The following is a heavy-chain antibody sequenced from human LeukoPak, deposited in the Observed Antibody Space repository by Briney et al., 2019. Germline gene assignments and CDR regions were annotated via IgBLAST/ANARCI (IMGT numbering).Heavy chain of an antibody. CDR1: GFTFSIDP. Sequence: PGGSLRPSCAASGFTFSIDPMTWVRQAPGKGLEWVSSISGDGRSTYRADSVKGRFAISRDNSKNTLYLQLNSLRADDTAVYYCAKGGVPMATSLIHHWGQGTLVIVSS. V-gene: IGHV3-23*01. J-gene: IGHJ1*01. CDR3: AKGGVPMATSLIHH. D-gene: IGHD5-12*01. CDR2: ISGDGRST.